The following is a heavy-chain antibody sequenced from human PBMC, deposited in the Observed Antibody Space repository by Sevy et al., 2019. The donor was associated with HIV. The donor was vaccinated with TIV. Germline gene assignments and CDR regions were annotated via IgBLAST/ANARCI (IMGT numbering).Heavy chain of an antibody. CDR1: GFTFGDYA. Sequence: GGSLRLSCTGSGFTFGDYAMSWFRQAPGMGLEWVGFIRGKDYGGATEYAAFVKGRFTISRDDSKSIADLQMNSLKTEDTAVYYCTRGYYYDSSGYSDYWGQGTLVTVSS. CDR2: IRGKDYGGAT. D-gene: IGHD3-22*01. J-gene: IGHJ4*02. CDR3: TRGYYYDSSGYSDY. V-gene: IGHV3-49*03.